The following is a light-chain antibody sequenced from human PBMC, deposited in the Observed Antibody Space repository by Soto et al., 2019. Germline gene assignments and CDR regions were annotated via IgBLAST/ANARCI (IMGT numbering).Light chain of an antibody. CDR1: QSVSSSY. J-gene: IGKJ5*01. Sequence: EIVLTQSPGTLSLSPGERATLSCRASQSVSSSYLAWYQQKPGQAPRLLIYGASSRATGIPDRFSGSGSGTDFTLTISSLEPEDFALYYCQQRFNWPPTFGQGTRLEIK. CDR2: GAS. V-gene: IGKV3D-20*02. CDR3: QQRFNWPPT.